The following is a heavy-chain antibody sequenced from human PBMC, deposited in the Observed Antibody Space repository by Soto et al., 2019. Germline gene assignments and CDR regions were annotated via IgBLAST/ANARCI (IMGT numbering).Heavy chain of an antibody. CDR3: AKIAAADQYYYYYMDV. CDR1: GFTFSSYA. CDR2: ISGSGGST. J-gene: IGHJ6*03. V-gene: IGHV3-23*01. D-gene: IGHD6-13*01. Sequence: GGSLRLSCAASGFTFSSYAMSWVRQAPGKGLEWVSAISGSGGSTYYADSVKGRLTSSRDNSKKTLYLQMNSLRAEDMAVYYCAKIAAADQYYYYYMDVWGKGTTVTVSS.